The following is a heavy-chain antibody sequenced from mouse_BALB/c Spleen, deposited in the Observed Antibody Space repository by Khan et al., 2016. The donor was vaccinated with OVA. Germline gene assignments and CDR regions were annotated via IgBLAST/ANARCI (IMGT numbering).Heavy chain of an antibody. V-gene: IGHV3-2*02. D-gene: IGHD1-1*02. J-gene: IGHJ2*01. Sequence: VQLKESGPGLVKPSQSLSLTCTVTGYSITSDYAWNWIRQFPGNKLECMCFISYSGNTNYNQSLKSKITITRDTSKNTFFLHFNTVTTEDTVTYYCARGYGGDFNYWGQGTILTVSS. CDR1: GYSITSDYA. CDR2: ISYSGNT. CDR3: ARGYGGDFNY.